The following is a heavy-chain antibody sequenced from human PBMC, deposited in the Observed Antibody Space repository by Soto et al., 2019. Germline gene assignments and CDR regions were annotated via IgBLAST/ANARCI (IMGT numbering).Heavy chain of an antibody. Sequence: GPSVKVSCKASGGTFSSYAISWVRQAPGQGLEWMGGIIPIFGTANYAQKFQGRVTITADKSTSTAYMELSSLRSEDTAVYYCASLGYYTGPDYWGQGTLVTVSS. J-gene: IGHJ4*02. CDR2: IIPIFGTA. V-gene: IGHV1-69*06. CDR1: GGTFSSYA. CDR3: ASLGYYTGPDY. D-gene: IGHD1-26*01.